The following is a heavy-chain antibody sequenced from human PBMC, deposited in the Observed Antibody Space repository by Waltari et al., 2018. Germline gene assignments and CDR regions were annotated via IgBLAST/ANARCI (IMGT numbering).Heavy chain of an antibody. J-gene: IGHJ4*02. CDR2: IYSGGST. CDR3: ARGEIVVGYYFDY. D-gene: IGHD3-22*01. V-gene: IGHV3-53*02. Sequence: EVQLVETGGGLIQPGGSLRLYCAASGFTVSSTYMNWVRQAPGKGLEWVSVIYSGGSTYYADSVKGRFTISRDNSKNTLYLQMNSLRAEDTAVYYCARGEIVVGYYFDYWGQGTLVTVSS. CDR1: GFTVSSTY.